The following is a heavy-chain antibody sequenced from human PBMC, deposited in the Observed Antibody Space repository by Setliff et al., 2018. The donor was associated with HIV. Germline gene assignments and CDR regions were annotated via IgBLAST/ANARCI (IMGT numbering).Heavy chain of an antibody. CDR2: IYNSEMV. CDR1: GGSISSSSFY. J-gene: IGHJ5*02. Sequence: PSETLFLTCTVSGGSISSSSFYWGWIRQPPGKGLQWIGFIYNSEMVNYNPSLKSRVSMSLDTSKNQFSLKLTSVTAADTAVYYCARGGTSSNWFDPWGQGTLVTVSS. CDR3: ARGGTSSNWFDP. V-gene: IGHV4-61*05. D-gene: IGHD1-26*01.